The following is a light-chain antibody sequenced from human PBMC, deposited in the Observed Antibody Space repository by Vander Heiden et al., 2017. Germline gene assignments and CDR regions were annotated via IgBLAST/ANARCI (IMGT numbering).Light chain of an antibody. CDR1: SSNIGSNY. CDR2: RNN. J-gene: IGLJ2*01. V-gene: IGLV1-47*01. Sequence: QSVLTQPPSASGPPGQTVTISCSGSSSNIGSNYVYWYQQLPGTAPKLLIYRNNQRPSGVPDRFSCSKSGTSASLAISGLRSEDEADYYCAAWDDSLSAYVVFGGGTKLTVL. CDR3: AAWDDSLSAYVV.